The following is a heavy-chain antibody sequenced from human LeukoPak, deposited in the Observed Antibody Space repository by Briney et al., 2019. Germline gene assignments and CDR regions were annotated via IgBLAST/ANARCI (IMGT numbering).Heavy chain of an antibody. J-gene: IGHJ4*02. D-gene: IGHD3-16*01. V-gene: IGHV3-48*04. CDR3: ARGRGDY. Sequence: PGGSLRLSCAASAFTFSSYSMNWVRQAPGKGLEWLSYISSSNSTIHYADSVKGRFTISRDNAKNSLSLQMSSLRAEDTAVYYCARGRGDYWGQGTLVTVSS. CDR2: ISSSNSTI. CDR1: AFTFSSYS.